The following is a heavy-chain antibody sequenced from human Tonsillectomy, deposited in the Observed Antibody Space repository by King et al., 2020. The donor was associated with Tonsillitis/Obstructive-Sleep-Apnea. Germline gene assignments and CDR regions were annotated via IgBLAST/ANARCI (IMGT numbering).Heavy chain of an antibody. CDR2: ISSTGST. CDR1: GGSITSYY. J-gene: IGHJ5*02. V-gene: IGHV4-4*07. CDR3: ARDLETAPYHWFDP. Sequence: QLQESGPGLVKPSETLSLTCTVSGGSITSYYWSWIRQPAGKGLEWIGLISSTGSTNYNPSLKSRVTMSVDTSRNQFSLKLSSVTAADTAVYFCARDLETAPYHWFDPWGQGTLVTVSS. D-gene: IGHD5-18*01.